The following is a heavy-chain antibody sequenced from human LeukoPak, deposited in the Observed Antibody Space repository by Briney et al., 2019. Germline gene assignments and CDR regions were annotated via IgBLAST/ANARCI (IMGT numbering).Heavy chain of an antibody. Sequence: SETLSLTCTVSGGSISSSSYYWGWLPQPPGTGLEWIASIYYSGSTYYNPSLKSRVTISVDTSKNQFSLKLSSVTAADTAVYYCVRHYPHSDYVFDYWGQGTLVTVSS. D-gene: IGHD5-12*01. V-gene: IGHV4-39*01. CDR2: IYYSGST. CDR1: GGSISSSSYY. J-gene: IGHJ4*02. CDR3: VRHYPHSDYVFDY.